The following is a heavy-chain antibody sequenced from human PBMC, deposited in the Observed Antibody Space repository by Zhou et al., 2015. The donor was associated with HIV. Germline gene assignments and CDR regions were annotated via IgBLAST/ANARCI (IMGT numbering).Heavy chain of an antibody. Sequence: QVQLVQSGTEVKKPGSSVKVSCKASGGTFSSYAISWVRQAPGQGLEWMGGIIPIFGTANYAQKFQGRVTITADESTSTAYMELSSLRSEDTAVYYCARGRDSSGYYYPNYFDYWGQGTLVTVSS. V-gene: IGHV1-69*01. CDR1: GGTFSSYA. D-gene: IGHD3-22*01. CDR2: IIPIFGTA. CDR3: ARGRDSSGYYYPNYFDY. J-gene: IGHJ4*02.